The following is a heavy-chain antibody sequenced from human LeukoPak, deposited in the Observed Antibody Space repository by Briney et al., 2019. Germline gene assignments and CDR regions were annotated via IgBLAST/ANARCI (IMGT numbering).Heavy chain of an antibody. D-gene: IGHD3/OR15-3a*01. J-gene: IGHJ4*02. CDR2: ISAYNGNT. Sequence: ASVKVSCKASGYTFTSYGISWVRQAPGQGLEWMGWISAYNGNTNYAQKLQGRVTMTTDTSTSTAYMELRSLRSDDTAVYYCARYNPRADWTRFDYWGQGTLVTVSP. V-gene: IGHV1-18*01. CDR1: GYTFTSYG. CDR3: ARYNPRADWTRFDY.